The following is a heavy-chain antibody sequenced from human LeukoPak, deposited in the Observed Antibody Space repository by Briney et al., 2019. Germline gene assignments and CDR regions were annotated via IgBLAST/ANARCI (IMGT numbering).Heavy chain of an antibody. V-gene: IGHV3-69-1*01. J-gene: IGHJ4*02. CDR3: ARDHNWGFDY. Sequence: GGSLRLSCAASGFTVSDYPMNWVRQPPGKGLEWVSYISSTGVIYYADSVRGRFSISRDNAMNSVYMQMNSLRAEDTALYYCARDHNWGFDYWGRGTLVTVSS. D-gene: IGHD7-27*01. CDR1: GFTVSDYP. CDR2: ISSTGVI.